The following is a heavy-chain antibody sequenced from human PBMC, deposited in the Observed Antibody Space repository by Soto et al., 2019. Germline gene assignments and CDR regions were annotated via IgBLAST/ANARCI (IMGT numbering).Heavy chain of an antibody. CDR1: GGSITASVW. Sequence: QMRLQESGPGLVKPSETLSLTCSISGGSITASVWWTWVRLTPEKGLQWIGEVFHTGSVNYNPSLHSRLTISVDKSMGQFSLRLTSVTAADTAVYFCARKAWTRLDYWGQGALVNVSS. CDR3: ARKAWTRLDY. V-gene: IGHV4-4*02. D-gene: IGHD1-1*01. J-gene: IGHJ4*02. CDR2: VFHTGSV.